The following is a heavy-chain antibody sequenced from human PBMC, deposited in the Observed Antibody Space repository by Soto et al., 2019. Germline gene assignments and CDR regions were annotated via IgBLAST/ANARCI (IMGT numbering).Heavy chain of an antibody. D-gene: IGHD1-26*01. J-gene: IGHJ3*02. V-gene: IGHV3-30*04. Sequence: QVQLVESGGGVVQPGRSLRLSCAASGFSISTYALHWVRQAPGKGPEWVAIISYNGNNKHYADSVKGRFTISRDNSKNTVDLQMNSLRVEDTAMYYCARRSFPYSGSHLEPWSDGLDIWGQGTMVTVSS. CDR3: ARRSFPYSGSHLEPWSDGLDI. CDR1: GFSISTYA. CDR2: ISYNGNNK.